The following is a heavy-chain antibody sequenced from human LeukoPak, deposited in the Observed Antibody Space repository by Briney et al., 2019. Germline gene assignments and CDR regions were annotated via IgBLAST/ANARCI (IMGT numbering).Heavy chain of an antibody. CDR2: ISGNGGST. V-gene: IGHV3-23*01. Sequence: GGSLRLSCVASGFTFSTYAMNWVRQAPGKGLEGVSAISGNGGSTYYADSVKGRFTISRDNSKNTLFLQMNSLRAEDTAVFYCAEDLRLYSSHDYWGQGILVTVSS. CDR1: GFTFSTYA. D-gene: IGHD6-19*01. J-gene: IGHJ4*02. CDR3: AEDLRLYSSHDY.